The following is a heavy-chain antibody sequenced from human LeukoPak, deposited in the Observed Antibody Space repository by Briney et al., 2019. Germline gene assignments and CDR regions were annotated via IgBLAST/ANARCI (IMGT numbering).Heavy chain of an antibody. CDR3: ARVPHSSGWYLSY. CDR2: IYYSGST. D-gene: IGHD6-19*01. Sequence: SETLSLTCTVSGDSISSGVYYWSWIRQPPGKGLEWIGYIYYSGSTYYNLSLKSRITISVDTSENQFSLKLSSVTAADTAVYYCARVPHSSGWYLSYWGQGTLVTVSS. V-gene: IGHV4-30-4*01. J-gene: IGHJ4*02. CDR1: GDSISSGVYY.